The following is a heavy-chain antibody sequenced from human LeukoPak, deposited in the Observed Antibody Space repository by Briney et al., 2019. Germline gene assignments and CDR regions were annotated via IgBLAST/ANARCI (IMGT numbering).Heavy chain of an antibody. V-gene: IGHV1-69*13. Sequence: ASVKVSCKASGGTFSSHAISWVRQAPGQGLEWMGGIIPIFGTANYAQKFQGRVTITADESTSTAYMELSSLRSEDTAVYYCARGAATSQWELLLAFDYWGQGTLVTVSS. CDR1: GGTFSSHA. CDR2: IIPIFGTA. CDR3: ARGAATSQWELLLAFDY. D-gene: IGHD1-26*01. J-gene: IGHJ4*02.